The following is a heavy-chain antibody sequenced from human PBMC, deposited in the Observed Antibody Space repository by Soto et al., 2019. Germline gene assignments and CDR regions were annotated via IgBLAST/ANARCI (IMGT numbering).Heavy chain of an antibody. Sequence: EVQLLESGGNLIQPGGSLRLSCAASGFTFRRFGMSWVRQAAGKGLEWVSGISGSGGNTYYTDSVKGRFTISRDNSKNTLYLQVDSLRTEHTAIYYCARDPMVRRLGHRYGMDVWRQGTTVTVSS. CDR2: ISGSGGNT. CDR1: GFTFRRFG. CDR3: ARDPMVRRLGHRYGMDV. V-gene: IGHV3-23*01. J-gene: IGHJ6*02. D-gene: IGHD3-10*01.